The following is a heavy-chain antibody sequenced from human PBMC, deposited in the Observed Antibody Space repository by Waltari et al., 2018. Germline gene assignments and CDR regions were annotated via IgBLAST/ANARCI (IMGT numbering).Heavy chain of an antibody. D-gene: IGHD1-26*01. J-gene: IGHJ4*02. Sequence: EVQLVESGGGLVKPGGSLRLSCAASGFTFSSYSMNWVRQAPGKGLEWVSSISSSSSYIYYADSVKGRFTISRDNAKNSLYLQMNSLRAEDTAVYYCARDPPGVGATRPYYFDYWGQGTLVTVSS. CDR3: ARDPPGVGATRPYYFDY. CDR1: GFTFSSYS. V-gene: IGHV3-21*03. CDR2: ISSSSSYI.